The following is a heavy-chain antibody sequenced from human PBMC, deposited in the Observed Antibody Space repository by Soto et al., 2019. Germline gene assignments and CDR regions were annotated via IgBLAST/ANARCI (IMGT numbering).Heavy chain of an antibody. V-gene: IGHV1-3*01. CDR1: GYTFTSYA. CDR3: ARDLGGWPDY. CDR2: INAGNGNT. Sequence: QVQLVQSGAEVKKPGASVKVSCKASGYTFTSYAIHWVRQAPGQRLEWMGWINAGNGNTKYSQKFQDRVTITRDTSASSAYMELSSLRSEDTAVYYCARDLGGWPDYWGQGTLVTVSS. D-gene: IGHD6-19*01. J-gene: IGHJ4*02.